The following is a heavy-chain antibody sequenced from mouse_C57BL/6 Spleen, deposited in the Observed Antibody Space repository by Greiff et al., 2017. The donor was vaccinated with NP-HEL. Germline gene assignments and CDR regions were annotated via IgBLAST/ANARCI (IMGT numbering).Heavy chain of an antibody. V-gene: IGHV1-50*01. J-gene: IGHJ4*01. CDR3: ARKGLLRYSYAMDY. D-gene: IGHD1-1*01. CDR2: IDPSDSYT. Sequence: QVQLQQPGAELVKPGASVKLSCKASGYTFTSYWMQWVKQRPGQGLEWIGEIDPSDSYTNYNQKFKGKATLTVDTSSSTAYMQLSSLTSEDSAVYYCARKGLLRYSYAMDYWGQGTSVTVSS. CDR1: GYTFTSYW.